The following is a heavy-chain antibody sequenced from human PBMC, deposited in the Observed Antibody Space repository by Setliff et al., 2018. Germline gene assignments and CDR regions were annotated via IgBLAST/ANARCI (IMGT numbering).Heavy chain of an antibody. J-gene: IGHJ4*02. CDR3: ARGPSNYDLLTGCDC. CDR2: MNPNSGGT. CDR1: GYTFTSYD. V-gene: IGHV1-2*02. Sequence: GASVKVSCKASGYTFTSYDINWVRQATGQGLEWMGWMNPNSGGTNYAQKFQGRVTMTRDTSITAAYMELSRLRSDDSAVYYCARGPSNYDLLTGCDCWGQGTLVTVSS. D-gene: IGHD3-9*01.